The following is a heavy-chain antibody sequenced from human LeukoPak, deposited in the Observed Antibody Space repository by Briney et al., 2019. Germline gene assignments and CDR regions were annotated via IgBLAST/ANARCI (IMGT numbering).Heavy chain of an antibody. J-gene: IGHJ4*02. D-gene: IGHD3-16*02. CDR2: ISYDGNNK. V-gene: IGHV3-30*18. CDR1: GLTFSRYA. CDR3: AKDNVWGSYRYSHFDY. Sequence: GGSLRLSCAASGLTFSRYAMHWVRQAPGKGLEWMAVISYDGNNKYYADSVQGRFTISRDNSKNTLYLQMNSLRAEDTAMYFCAKDNVWGSYRYSHFDYWGQGTLVTVSS.